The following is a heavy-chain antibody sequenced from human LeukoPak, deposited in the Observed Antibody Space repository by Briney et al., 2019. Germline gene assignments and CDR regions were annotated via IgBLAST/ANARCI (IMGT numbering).Heavy chain of an antibody. CDR1: GFTFSSYS. D-gene: IGHD6-13*01. V-gene: IGHV3-48*04. J-gene: IGHJ4*02. CDR3: AKGSSTAAV. CDR2: ISSSSSPI. Sequence: GGSLRLSCAASGFTFSSYSMNWVRQAPGKGLEWVSYISSSSSPIYYADSVKGRFTISRDNAKNSLYLQMNSLRAEDTAVYYCAKGSSTAAVWGQGTLVTVSS.